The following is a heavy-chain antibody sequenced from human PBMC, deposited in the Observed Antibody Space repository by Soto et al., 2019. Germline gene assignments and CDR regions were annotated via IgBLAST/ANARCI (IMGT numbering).Heavy chain of an antibody. D-gene: IGHD3-10*01. CDR2: INPYSGGA. Sequence: ASVKVSCKASGYTFTGYFMHWVRQAPGQGLEWMGWINPYSGGADYAQSFQGRVTMTRDTSISTVYMELSRLRFDDTAVYYCARVIRGAYYNSPLDFWGQGTVVTVSS. CDR1: GYTFTGYF. CDR3: ARVIRGAYYNSPLDF. V-gene: IGHV1-2*02. J-gene: IGHJ4*02.